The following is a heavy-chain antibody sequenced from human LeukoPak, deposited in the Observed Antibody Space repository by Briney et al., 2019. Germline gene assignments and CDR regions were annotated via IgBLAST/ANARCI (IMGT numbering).Heavy chain of an antibody. CDR3: ARETGYDSYFDS. V-gene: IGHV3-48*01. CDR1: EFIFSIYS. J-gene: IGHJ4*02. CDR2: ISSRSSSI. D-gene: IGHD5-12*01. Sequence: GGSLRLSCAASEFIFSIYSMNWVRQAPGKGLEWVSYISSRSSSIYYADSVKGRFAISRDNAKNSLYLQMNSLRAEDTAIYYCARETGYDSYFDSWGQGTLVSVSS.